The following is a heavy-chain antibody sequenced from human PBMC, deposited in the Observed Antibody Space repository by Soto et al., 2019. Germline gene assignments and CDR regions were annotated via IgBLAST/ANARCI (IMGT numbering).Heavy chain of an antibody. Sequence: GGSLRLSCAASGFSFNNYGTSWVRQAPGKGLEWVSLINTSGKTYYADSVKGRFTISRDNSKNTLYLQMNSLRAEDTAVYYCVLWPPYYFDYWGQGTLVTVSS. J-gene: IGHJ4*02. CDR2: INTSGKT. D-gene: IGHD3-10*01. CDR3: VLWPPYYFDY. CDR1: GFSFNNYG. V-gene: IGHV3-23*01.